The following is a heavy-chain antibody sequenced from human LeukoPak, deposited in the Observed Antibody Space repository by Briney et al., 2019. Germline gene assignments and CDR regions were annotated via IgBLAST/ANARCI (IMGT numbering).Heavy chain of an antibody. D-gene: IGHD3-10*01. J-gene: IGHJ4*02. V-gene: IGHV1-18*01. CDR3: AREGRHKWFATTSGYFDY. CDR1: GYTFTNYG. Sequence: AAVNVSCKASGYTFTNYGISWVRQAPGQGLEWMGWISAYNGNTNYAQKLQGRVTMTTDTSTSTAYMELRSLRSDDAAVYYCAREGRHKWFATTSGYFDYWGQGTLVTVSS. CDR2: ISAYNGNT.